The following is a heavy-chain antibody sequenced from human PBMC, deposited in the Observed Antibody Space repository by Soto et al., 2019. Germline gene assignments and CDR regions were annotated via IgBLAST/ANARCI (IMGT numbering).Heavy chain of an antibody. J-gene: IGHJ5*02. CDR3: AREDYYDSSGYYAEGRWFDP. Sequence: AASVKVSCKASGYTFTGYYMHWVRQAPGQGLEWMGWINPNSGGTNYAQKFQGRVTMTRDTSISTAYMELSRLRSDDTAVYYCAREDYYDSSGYYAEGRWFDPWGQGTLVTVSS. D-gene: IGHD3-22*01. CDR1: GYTFTGYY. CDR2: INPNSGGT. V-gene: IGHV1-2*02.